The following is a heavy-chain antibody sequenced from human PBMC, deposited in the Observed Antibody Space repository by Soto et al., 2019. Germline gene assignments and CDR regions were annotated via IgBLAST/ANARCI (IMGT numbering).Heavy chain of an antibody. D-gene: IGHD2-15*01. CDR1: GGSISSSSYY. J-gene: IGHJ5*02. CDR2: IYYSGST. V-gene: IGHV4-39*01. CDR3: ARGIRYNWFDP. Sequence: QLQLQESGPGLVKPSETLSLTCTVSGGSISSSSYYWGWIRQPPGKGLEWIGSIYYSGSTYYNPSLKSRVTISVDTSKNQFSLKLISVTAADTAVYYCARGIRYNWFDPWGQGTLVTVSS.